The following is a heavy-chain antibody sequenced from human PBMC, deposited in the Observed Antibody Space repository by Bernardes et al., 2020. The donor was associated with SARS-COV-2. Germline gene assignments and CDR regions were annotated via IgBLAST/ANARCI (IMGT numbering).Heavy chain of an antibody. J-gene: IGHJ6*02. CDR2: IDPSDSYS. D-gene: IGHD6-19*01. CDR1: SYILRNFF. Sequence: GASLNTSWKGPSYILRNFFISGVRPMPGKGLEWMGRIDPSDSYSKHSPSFQGHVSISVDRSLSTAYLQWSSLKASDTAIYYCASQSSEFYGMDVWCQGTTVTVSS. V-gene: IGHV5-10-1*01. CDR3: ASQSSEFYGMDV.